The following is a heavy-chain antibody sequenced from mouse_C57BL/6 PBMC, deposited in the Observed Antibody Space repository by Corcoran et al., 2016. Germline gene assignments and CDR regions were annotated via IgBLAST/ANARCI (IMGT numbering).Heavy chain of an antibody. CDR3: ARTDYYGEGYAMDY. CDR2: INPNNGGT. CDR1: GYTFTDYN. D-gene: IGHD1-1*01. V-gene: IGHV1-18*01. Sequence: EVQLQQSGPELVKPGASVKIPCKASGYTFTDYNMDWVKQSHGKSLEWIGDINPNNGGTIYNQKFMGKATLTVDKSSSTAYMELRSLTSEDTAVYYCARTDYYGEGYAMDYWGQGTSVTVSS. J-gene: IGHJ4*01.